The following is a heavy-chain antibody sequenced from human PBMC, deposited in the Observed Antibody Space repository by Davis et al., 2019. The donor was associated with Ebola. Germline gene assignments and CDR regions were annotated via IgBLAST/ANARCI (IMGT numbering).Heavy chain of an antibody. CDR2: MRQDGSEK. J-gene: IGHJ6*02. Sequence: GESLKISCVASGFTFSNHIVTWVRQAPGKGLEWVANMRQDGSEKFYVDSVKGRFTISRDNAKNSLYLQMNSPRDEDTAVYYCARDQGYYYYGMDVWGQGTTVTVSS. CDR1: GFTFSNHI. V-gene: IGHV3-7*01. CDR3: ARDQGYYYYGMDV.